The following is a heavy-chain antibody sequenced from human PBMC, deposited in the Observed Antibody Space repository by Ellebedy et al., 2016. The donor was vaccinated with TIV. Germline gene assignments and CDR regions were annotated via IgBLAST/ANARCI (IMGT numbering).Heavy chain of an antibody. V-gene: IGHV3-23*01. Sequence: GGSLRLXXAASGFTFSRTAMSWVRQAPGKGLEWVSAISGSGVTTDYADSVKGRFTISRDNSKNTLILQMNSLRAEDTAESYCGRQREGYNFHYFDSWGQGTLVTVSS. CDR2: ISGSGVTT. CDR3: GRQREGYNFHYFDS. J-gene: IGHJ4*02. D-gene: IGHD5-24*01. CDR1: GFTFSRTA.